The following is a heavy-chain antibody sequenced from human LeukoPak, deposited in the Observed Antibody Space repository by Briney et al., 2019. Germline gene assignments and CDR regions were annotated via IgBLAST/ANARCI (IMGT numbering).Heavy chain of an antibody. J-gene: IGHJ4*02. CDR1: GYTFTSYG. CDR3: AREGVYGTPEYYFDY. V-gene: IGHV1-18*01. D-gene: IGHD4-17*01. CDR2: INFYNGNI. Sequence: GASVKVSCKASGYTFTSYGISWVRQAPGQGLEWMGWINFYNGNIDYAQKLQGRVTMTTDTSTSTAYMELSSLRSEDTAVYYCAREGVYGTPEYYFDYWGQGTLVTVSS.